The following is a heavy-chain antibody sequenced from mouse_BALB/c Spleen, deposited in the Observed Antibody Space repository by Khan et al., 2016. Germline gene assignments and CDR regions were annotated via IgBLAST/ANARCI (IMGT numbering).Heavy chain of an antibody. Sequence: QIQLVQSGPELKKPGKTVKISCKASGYTFKNYGMNWVKQAPGKGLKWMGWINTYSGESTYADDFKGRFAFSLETSANTAYLQLNNLKNEATATYFCARYRYSYSSSRYFDVWGAGTTVTVSS. J-gene: IGHJ1*01. CDR1: GYTFKNYG. CDR2: INTYSGES. V-gene: IGHV9-3-1*01. D-gene: IGHD1-1*01. CDR3: ARYRYSYSSSRYFDV.